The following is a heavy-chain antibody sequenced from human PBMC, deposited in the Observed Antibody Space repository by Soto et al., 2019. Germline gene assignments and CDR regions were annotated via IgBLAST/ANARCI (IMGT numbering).Heavy chain of an antibody. CDR2: VNHSGEA. CDR1: GWSFRNYC. D-gene: IGHD1-7*01. V-gene: IGHV4-34*01. Sequence: TSETLSLTCGFYGWSFRNYCLIWVRQPPGKGLEWIGEVNHSGEATYNPSLQSRVSISLDTSNNHFSLKMTSVTAEDTALYYCAKNQERELPRVIDFWGQGTLVTVSS. J-gene: IGHJ4*02. CDR3: AKNQERELPRVIDF.